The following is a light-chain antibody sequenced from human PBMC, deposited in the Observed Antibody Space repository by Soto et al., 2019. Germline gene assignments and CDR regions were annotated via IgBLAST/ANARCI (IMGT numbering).Light chain of an antibody. J-gene: IGLJ2*01. CDR3: QSYDNSNPI. Sequence: NFMLTQPHSVSESPGKTVTISCTRSSGSIASNYEQWYQQRPGNAPTNVIYEDKQRPSGVPDRFSGSIDRSSNSASLTISGLKTEDEADYYCQSYDNSNPIFGGGTKLTVL. CDR1: SGSIASNY. CDR2: EDK. V-gene: IGLV6-57*04.